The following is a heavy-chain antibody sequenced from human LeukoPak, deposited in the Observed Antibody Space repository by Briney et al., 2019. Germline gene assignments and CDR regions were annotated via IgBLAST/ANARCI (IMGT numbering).Heavy chain of an antibody. D-gene: IGHD6-6*01. CDR2: IKQDGSEK. CDR1: GFTFSSYW. Sequence: GGSLRLSCAASGFTFSSYWMSWVRQAPGKGLEGVANIKQDGSEKYYVDSVKGRFTISRDNAKNSLYLQMNSLRAEDTAVYYCARDPSSGPEYYFDYWGQGTLVTVSS. V-gene: IGHV3-7*01. CDR3: ARDPSSGPEYYFDY. J-gene: IGHJ4*02.